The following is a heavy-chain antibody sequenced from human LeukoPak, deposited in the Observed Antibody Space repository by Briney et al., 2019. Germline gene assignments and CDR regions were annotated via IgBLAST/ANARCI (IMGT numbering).Heavy chain of an antibody. D-gene: IGHD3-22*01. CDR1: GGTFSSYA. Sequence: SVKVSCKASGGTFSSYAISWVRQAPGQGLEWMGGIIPIFGTANYAQEFQGRVTITADESTSTAYMELSSLRSEDTAVYYCARESLVGPYYDSSGYYPYFDYRGQGTLVTVSS. V-gene: IGHV1-69*13. CDR2: IIPIFGTA. J-gene: IGHJ4*02. CDR3: ARESLVGPYYDSSGYYPYFDY.